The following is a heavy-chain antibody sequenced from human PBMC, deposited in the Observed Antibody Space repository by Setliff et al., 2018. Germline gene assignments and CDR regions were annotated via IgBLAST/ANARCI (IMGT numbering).Heavy chain of an antibody. J-gene: IGHJ4*02. CDR2: INPNSGGT. D-gene: IGHD6-13*01. CDR1: GYTFTGYY. Sequence: ASVKVSCKASGYTFTGYYMHWVRQAPGQGLEWMGWINPNSGGTNYAQKFQGRVTMTRDTSISTAYMELSRLRSDDTAVYYCARDSYSSSWYGASYYFDYWGQGTLVTVSS. V-gene: IGHV1-2*02. CDR3: ARDSYSSSWYGASYYFDY.